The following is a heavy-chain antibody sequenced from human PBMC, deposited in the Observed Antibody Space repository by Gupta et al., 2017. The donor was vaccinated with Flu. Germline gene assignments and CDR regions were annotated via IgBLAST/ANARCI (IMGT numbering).Heavy chain of an antibody. CDR2: ISGSGRYI. V-gene: IGHV3-21*01. CDR3: ARDRSSSWTLDYYGMDV. D-gene: IGHD6-13*01. CDR1: GFTFSRYS. Sequence: EVQLVESGGGLVKPGGSLRLSCAASGFTFSRYSMNWVRQAPGKGLEWVSSISGSGRYIYYADSVKGRFTISRDNGKNSLYLQMNSLRAEDTAVYYCARDRSSSWTLDYYGMDVWGQGTTVTVSS. J-gene: IGHJ6*02.